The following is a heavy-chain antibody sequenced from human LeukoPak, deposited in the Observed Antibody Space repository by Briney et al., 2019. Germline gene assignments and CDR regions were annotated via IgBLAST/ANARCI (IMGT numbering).Heavy chain of an antibody. CDR1: GGTFSSYA. J-gene: IGHJ4*02. CDR3: ARASIRDSSGWFPSVG. CDR2: IIPIFGTA. D-gene: IGHD6-19*01. V-gene: IGHV1-69*05. Sequence: SVKVSCKASGGTFSSYAISWVRQAPGQGLEWMGRIIPIFGTANYAQKFQGRVTITTDGSTSTAYMELSSLRSEDTAVYYCARASIRDSSGWFPSVGWGQGTLVTVSS.